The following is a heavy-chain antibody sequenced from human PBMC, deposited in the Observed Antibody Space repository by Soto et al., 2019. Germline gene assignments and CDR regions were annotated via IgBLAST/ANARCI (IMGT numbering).Heavy chain of an antibody. V-gene: IGHV3-23*01. J-gene: IGHJ3*02. CDR2: ISGSSGST. Sequence: GGSLRLSCAASGFTFSSYAMSWVRQAPGKGLEWVSAISGSSGSTFYADSVKGRFTISRDNSKNTLYLQMNSLRAEDTALYYCAKNSGYYYDAFDIWGQGTMVTVSS. D-gene: IGHD3-22*01. CDR3: AKNSGYYYDAFDI. CDR1: GFTFSSYA.